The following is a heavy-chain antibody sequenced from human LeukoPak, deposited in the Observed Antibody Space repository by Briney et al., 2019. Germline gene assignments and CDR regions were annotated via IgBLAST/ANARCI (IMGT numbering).Heavy chain of an antibody. CDR1: GYTFTDYY. D-gene: IGHD3-3*01. Sequence: ASVKVSCKASGYTFTDYYMHWVRQAPGQGLEWMGRINPNSGGSNYAQEFQGRVTMTRDTSISTAYMELNRLRSDDTAVYYCARDHGRGSLFGVVMPFDYWGQGTLVTVSS. V-gene: IGHV1-2*06. CDR2: INPNSGGS. CDR3: ARDHGRGSLFGVVMPFDY. J-gene: IGHJ4*02.